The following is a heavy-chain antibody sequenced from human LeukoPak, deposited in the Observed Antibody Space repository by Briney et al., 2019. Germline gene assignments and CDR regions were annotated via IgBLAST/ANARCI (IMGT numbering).Heavy chain of an antibody. Sequence: SETLSLTCAVSGGSISSSNWWSWVRQPPGKGLEWIGEIYHSGSTNHNPSLKSRVTISVDKSKNQFSLKLSSVTAADTAVYYCASFSGSSWYWFDPWGQGTLVTVSS. D-gene: IGHD6-13*01. CDR1: GGSISSSNW. J-gene: IGHJ5*02. CDR2: IYHSGST. CDR3: ASFSGSSWYWFDP. V-gene: IGHV4-4*02.